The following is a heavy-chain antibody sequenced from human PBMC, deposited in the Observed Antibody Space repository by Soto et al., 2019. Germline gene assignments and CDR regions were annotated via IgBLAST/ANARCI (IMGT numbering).Heavy chain of an antibody. D-gene: IGHD2-2*01. CDR1: GGTFSSYA. J-gene: IGHJ6*02. CDR2: IIPIFGTA. Sequence: SVKVSCKASGGTFSSYAISWVRQVPGQGLEWMGGIIPIFGTANYAQKFQGRVTITADESTSTAYMELSSLRSEDTAVYYCAREGQGGCSSTSCPPVGGYYYYGMGVWGQGTTVTVSS. CDR3: AREGQGGCSSTSCPPVGGYYYYGMGV. V-gene: IGHV1-69*13.